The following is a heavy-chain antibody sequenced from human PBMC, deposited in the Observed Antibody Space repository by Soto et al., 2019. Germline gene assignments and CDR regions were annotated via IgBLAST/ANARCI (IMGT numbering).Heavy chain of an antibody. Sequence: QVQLVQSGAEVKKPGSSVKVSCKASGGTFSSYTISWVRQAPGQGLEWMGRIIPILGIANYAQKFQGRVTXTALKXXSTAYMELSSLRSEDTAVYYCGGGSYVNYYYGMDVWGQGTTVTVSS. D-gene: IGHD1-26*01. CDR3: GGGSYVNYYYGMDV. J-gene: IGHJ6*02. V-gene: IGHV1-69*02. CDR2: IIPILGIA. CDR1: GGTFSSYT.